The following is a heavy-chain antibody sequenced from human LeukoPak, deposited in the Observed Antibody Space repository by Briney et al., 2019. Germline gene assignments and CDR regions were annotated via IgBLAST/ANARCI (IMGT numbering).Heavy chain of an antibody. D-gene: IGHD6-13*01. CDR2: INHSGST. V-gene: IGHV4-34*01. CDR1: GGSFSGYY. J-gene: IGHJ5*02. Sequence: PSETLSLTCAVYGGSFSGYYWSWIRQPPGKGLEWIGEINHSGSTNYNPSLKSRVTISVDTSKNQFSLKLSSVTAADTAVYYCARRIAAAGTTFSSWGQGTLVTVSS. CDR3: ARRIAAAGTTFSS.